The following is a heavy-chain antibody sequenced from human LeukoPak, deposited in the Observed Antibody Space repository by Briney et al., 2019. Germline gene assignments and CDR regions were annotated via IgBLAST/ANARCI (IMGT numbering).Heavy chain of an antibody. CDR3: AKDLIGVGATTLGYFDY. CDR2: ISYDGSNK. V-gene: IGHV3-30*18. Sequence: PGGSLRLSCAASGFTFSSYGMHWVRQAPGKGLEWVAVISYDGSNKYYADSVKGRFTISRDNAKNSLYLQMNSLRAEDTAVYYCAKDLIGVGATTLGYFDYWGQGTLVTVSS. CDR1: GFTFSSYG. D-gene: IGHD1-26*01. J-gene: IGHJ4*02.